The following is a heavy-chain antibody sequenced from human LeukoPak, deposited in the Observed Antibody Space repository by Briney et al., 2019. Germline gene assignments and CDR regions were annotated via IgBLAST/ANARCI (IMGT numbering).Heavy chain of an antibody. CDR3: ARSPNIRGGYYFDS. V-gene: IGHV4-39*07. CDR2: LYNSETI. CDR1: GASIANSDYY. Sequence: SETLSLTCSVSGASIANSDYYWAWIRQPPGKGLEWIGSLYNSETIFYNPSLENRVTISMDSSKNQFSLKLDSLTAADTAVYFCARSPNIRGGYYFDSWGQGTLVTVSS. J-gene: IGHJ4*02. D-gene: IGHD3-10*01.